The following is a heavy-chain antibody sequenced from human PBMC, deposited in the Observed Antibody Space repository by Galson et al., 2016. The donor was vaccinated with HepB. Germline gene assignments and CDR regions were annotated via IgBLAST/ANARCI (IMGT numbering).Heavy chain of an antibody. CDR3: ARVVAGTALDY. D-gene: IGHD1/OR15-1a*01. J-gene: IGHJ4*03. CDR2: YTPMFASA. V-gene: IGHV1-69*13. CDR1: GGTFSSHA. Sequence: SVKVSCKASGGTFSSHAMSWVRQAPGQGLEWMGGYTPMFASADYAQKFQGRVTITADESTSTAYMQLSSLRLEDTAVYYCARVVAGTALDYWGQGTTVTVSS.